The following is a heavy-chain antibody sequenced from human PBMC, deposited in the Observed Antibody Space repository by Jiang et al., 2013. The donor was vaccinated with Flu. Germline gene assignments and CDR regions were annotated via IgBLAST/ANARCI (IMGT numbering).Heavy chain of an antibody. CDR3: ASRGGISLSVGAEFDP. V-gene: IGHV4-39*01. CDR1: GGSISRSSYY. CDR2: IYYSGNT. D-gene: IGHD3-10*01. Sequence: GSGLVKPSETLSLTCTVSGGSISRSSYYWGWIRQPPGKGLEWIGSIYYSGNTYYNPSLKSRVTISADTSKNQFSLNLSSVTAADTAVYYCASRGGISLSVGAEFDPWGQGILVTVSS. J-gene: IGHJ5*02.